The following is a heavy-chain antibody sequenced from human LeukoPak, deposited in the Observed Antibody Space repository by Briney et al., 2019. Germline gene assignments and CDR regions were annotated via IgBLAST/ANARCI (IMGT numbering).Heavy chain of an antibody. Sequence: GASVKVSCKASGYTFTSYDINWVRQATGQGLEWMGWMNPNSGNTGYAQKFQGRVTMTRNTSISTAYMELSSLRSEDTAVYYCARAVKISTGTTYRLINWFDPWGQGTLVTVSS. D-gene: IGHD1-1*01. CDR3: ARAVKISTGTTYRLINWFDP. V-gene: IGHV1-8*01. CDR2: MNPNSGNT. J-gene: IGHJ5*02. CDR1: GYTFTSYD.